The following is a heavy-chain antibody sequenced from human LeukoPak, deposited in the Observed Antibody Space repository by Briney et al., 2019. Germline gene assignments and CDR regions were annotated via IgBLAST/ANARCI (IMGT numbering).Heavy chain of an antibody. J-gene: IGHJ3*02. CDR3: ARAFFRGDAFDI. D-gene: IGHD3-10*01. CDR2: IYYSGST. Sequence: SETLSLTCTVSGGSNSSYYWSWIRQPPGKGLEWIGYIYYSGSTNYNPSLKSRVTMSVDTSKNQFSLKLSSVTAADTAVYYCARAFFRGDAFDIWGQGTMVTVSS. V-gene: IGHV4-59*12. CDR1: GGSNSSYY.